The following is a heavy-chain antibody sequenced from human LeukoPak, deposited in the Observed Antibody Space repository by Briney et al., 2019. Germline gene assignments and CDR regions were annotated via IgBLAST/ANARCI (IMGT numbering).Heavy chain of an antibody. V-gene: IGHV3-15*01. J-gene: IGHJ3*02. D-gene: IGHD3-9*01. CDR3: TTEERMYYDILTGYYRSRYAFDI. Sequence: GGSLRLSCAASGFTFSSYSMNWVRQAPGKGLEWVGRIKSKTDGGTTDYAAPVKGRFTISRDDSKNTLYLQMNSLKTEDTAVYYCTTEERMYYDILTGYYRSRYAFDIWGQGTMVTVSS. CDR1: GFTFSSYS. CDR2: IKSKTDGGTT.